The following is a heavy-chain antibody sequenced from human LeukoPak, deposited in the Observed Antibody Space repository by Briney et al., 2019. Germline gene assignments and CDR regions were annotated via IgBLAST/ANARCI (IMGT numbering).Heavy chain of an antibody. CDR3: ARSLSD. Sequence: GGSLRLSCAASGFTFDDYTMHWVRQAPGKGLEWVSLISWDGGSTYYADSVKGRFTISRDNAKNTLYLQMNSLRVEDTAVYYCARSLSDWGQGTLVTVSS. J-gene: IGHJ4*02. CDR2: ISWDGGST. V-gene: IGHV3-43*01. CDR1: GFTFDDYT.